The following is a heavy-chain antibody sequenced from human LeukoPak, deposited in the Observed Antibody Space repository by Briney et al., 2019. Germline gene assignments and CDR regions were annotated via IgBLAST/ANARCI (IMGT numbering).Heavy chain of an antibody. Sequence: GGSLRLSCAASGFTFSSYTMNWVRQAPGKGPEWVSSITSSSSYIYYADSVKGRFTISRDNARNSLYLQMNSLRAEDTAVYYCAKVRLGYCSGGSCSRGGTPMDVWGKGTTVTISS. J-gene: IGHJ6*03. CDR1: GFTFSSYT. D-gene: IGHD2-15*01. CDR2: ITSSSSYI. V-gene: IGHV3-21*01. CDR3: AKVRLGYCSGGSCSRGGTPMDV.